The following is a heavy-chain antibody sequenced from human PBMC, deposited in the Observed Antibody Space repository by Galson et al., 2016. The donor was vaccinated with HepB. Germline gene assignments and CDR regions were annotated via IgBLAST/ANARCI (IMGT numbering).Heavy chain of an antibody. V-gene: IGHV3-7*01. Sequence: SLRLSCAASGFTFSTYWMTWVRQAPGKGLEWVANIKEDGSERYYADSVRGRFTISRDNAKNSLYLQMNSLRAEDAAVYYCAREPGYNYGFTLGYWGQGTRVTVSS. J-gene: IGHJ4*02. D-gene: IGHD5-18*01. CDR3: AREPGYNYGFTLGY. CDR2: IKEDGSER. CDR1: GFTFSTYW.